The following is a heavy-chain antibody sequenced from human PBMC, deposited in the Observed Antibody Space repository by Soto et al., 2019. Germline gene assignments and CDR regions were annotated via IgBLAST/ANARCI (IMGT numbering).Heavy chain of an antibody. CDR2: ISGSGGST. CDR1: GFNFSSYA. D-gene: IGHD2-15*01. Sequence: GGSMRLSCAASGFNFSSYAMSWVRQAPGKGLEWVSAISGSGGSTYYADSVKGRFTISRDNSKNTLYLQMNSLRAEDTAVYYCAKQEKVVVAATVHWGQGTLVTVSS. CDR3: AKQEKVVVAATVH. J-gene: IGHJ4*02. V-gene: IGHV3-23*01.